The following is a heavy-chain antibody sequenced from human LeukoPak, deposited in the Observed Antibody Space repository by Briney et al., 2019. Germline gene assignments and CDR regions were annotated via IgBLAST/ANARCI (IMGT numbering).Heavy chain of an antibody. CDR2: ISYDGSNK. Sequence: QPGRSLRLSCAASGFTFSSYGMHWVRQAPGKGLEWVAVISYDGSNKYYADSVKGRFTISRDNSKNTLYLQMNSLRAEDTAVYYCANNQDYGVDIPFDYWGQGTLVTVSS. V-gene: IGHV3-30*18. CDR1: GFTFSSYG. D-gene: IGHD4-17*01. CDR3: ANNQDYGVDIPFDY. J-gene: IGHJ4*02.